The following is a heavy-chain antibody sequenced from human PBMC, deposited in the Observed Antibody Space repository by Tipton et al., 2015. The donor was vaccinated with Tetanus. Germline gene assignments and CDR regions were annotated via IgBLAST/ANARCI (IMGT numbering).Heavy chain of an antibody. V-gene: IGHV1-2*04. CDR1: GYTFTGYY. J-gene: IGHJ4*02. Sequence: QSGPEVKKPGASVKVSCKASGYTFTGYYMHWVRQAPGQGLEWMGWINPNSGGTNYAQKFQGWVTMTRDTSISTAYMELSRLRSDDTAVYYCARGPPTSGYSSSWYMGYWGQGTLVTVSS. D-gene: IGHD6-13*01. CDR2: INPNSGGT. CDR3: ARGPPTSGYSSSWYMGY.